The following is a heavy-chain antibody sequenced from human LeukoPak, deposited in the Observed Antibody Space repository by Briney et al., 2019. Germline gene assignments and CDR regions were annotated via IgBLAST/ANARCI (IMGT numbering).Heavy chain of an antibody. CDR1: GGSISSYY. CDR3: ARDRLNLGDYYYYYMDV. D-gene: IGHD1-7*01. V-gene: IGHV4-39*07. J-gene: IGHJ6*03. CDR2: IYYSGST. Sequence: SETLSLTCTVSGGSISSYYWGWIRQPPGKGLEWIGSIYYSGSTYYNPSLKSRVTISVDTSKNQFSLELSSVTAADTAVYYCARDRLNLGDYYYYYMDVWGKGTTVTVSS.